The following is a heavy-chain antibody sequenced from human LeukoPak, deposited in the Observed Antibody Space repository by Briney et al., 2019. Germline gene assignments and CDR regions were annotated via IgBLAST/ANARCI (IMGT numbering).Heavy chain of an antibody. D-gene: IGHD2-15*01. CDR3: VSDRAYSQFDY. J-gene: IGHJ4*02. V-gene: IGHV3-7*01. Sequence: PGESLRLSCAASGFTFSTYWMDWVRQAPGKGLEWVASIKEDGSDTNYVGSVRGRFTVSRDNTKNSLYLQMNGLRADDTAVYYCVSDRAYSQFDYWGQGTLVTVSS. CDR1: GFTFSTYW. CDR2: IKEDGSDT.